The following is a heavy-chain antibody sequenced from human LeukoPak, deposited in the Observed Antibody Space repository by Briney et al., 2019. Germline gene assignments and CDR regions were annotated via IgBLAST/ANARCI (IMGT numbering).Heavy chain of an antibody. D-gene: IGHD2-2*01. CDR1: GFTFSSYW. CDR2: IKQDGSEK. V-gene: IGHV3-7*03. Sequence: PGGSLRLSCAASGFTFSSYWMSWVRQAPGKGLEWVANIKQDGSEKYYVDSVEGRFTISRDNAKNSLYLQMNSLRAEDTAVYYCAREAVVPAAMGYYFDYWGQGTLVTVSS. J-gene: IGHJ4*02. CDR3: AREAVVPAAMGYYFDY.